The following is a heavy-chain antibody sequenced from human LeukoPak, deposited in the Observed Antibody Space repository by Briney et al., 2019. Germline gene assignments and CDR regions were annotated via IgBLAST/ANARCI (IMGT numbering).Heavy chain of an antibody. CDR1: GGSISSGGYS. D-gene: IGHD3-22*01. J-gene: IGHJ3*02. V-gene: IGHV4-30-2*01. Sequence: SQTLSLTCAVSGGSISSGGYSWSWIRQPPGKGLVWIGYIYHSGSTYYNPSLKSRVTISVDRSKNQFSLKLSSVTAADTAVYYCASDSNGYYYRAFDIWGQGTMVTVSS. CDR2: IYHSGST. CDR3: ASDSNGYYYRAFDI.